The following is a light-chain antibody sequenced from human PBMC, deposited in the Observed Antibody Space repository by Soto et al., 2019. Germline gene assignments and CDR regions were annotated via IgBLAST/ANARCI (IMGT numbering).Light chain of an antibody. CDR3: QQYYSSPYT. V-gene: IGKV4-1*01. Sequence: DIVMTQSPDSLAVSLGERATFNCKSSQSVLSSSNNKNYLAWYQQKPGQPPKLLIYWASTRESGVPDRFSGRGSGTDFTLTISSLQAEDVAVYYCQQYYSSPYTFGQGTKLEIK. CDR2: WAS. CDR1: QSVLSSSNNKNY. J-gene: IGKJ2*01.